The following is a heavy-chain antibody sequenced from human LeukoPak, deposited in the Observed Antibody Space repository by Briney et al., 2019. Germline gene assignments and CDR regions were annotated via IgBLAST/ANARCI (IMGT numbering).Heavy chain of an antibody. CDR2: ISAYNGNT. CDR3: ARDIIAAAGTCYFDY. J-gene: IGHJ4*02. CDR1: GYTFTSYS. Sequence: ASVKVSCKASGYTFTSYSVSWVRQAPGQGLEWMGWISAYNGNTNYAQKLQGRVTMTTDTSTSTAYMELRSLRSDDTAVYYCARDIIAAAGTCYFDYWGQGTLVTVSS. D-gene: IGHD6-13*01. V-gene: IGHV1-18*01.